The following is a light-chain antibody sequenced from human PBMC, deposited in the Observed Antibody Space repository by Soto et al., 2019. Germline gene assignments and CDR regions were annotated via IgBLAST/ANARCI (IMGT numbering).Light chain of an antibody. CDR1: QGISNY. J-gene: IGKJ1*01. V-gene: IGKV1-27*01. Sequence: DIQMTQSPSSLSASVGDRVTITCRASQGISNYLAWYQQKPGKVPKLLIYSASTLQSGVPSRFSGSGSGTDYTRTISSLQPEEVATYYCQRYNIAPWTFGQGTKVEIK. CDR2: SAS. CDR3: QRYNIAPWT.